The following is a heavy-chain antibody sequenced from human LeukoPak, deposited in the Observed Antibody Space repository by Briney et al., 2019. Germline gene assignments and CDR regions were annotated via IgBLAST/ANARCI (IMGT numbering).Heavy chain of an antibody. CDR1: GFTFGDQA. J-gene: IGHJ4*02. Sequence: GGSLRLSCTASGFTFGDQAMSWFRQAPGKGLEWVGFIRSKAYGGATEYAASVKGRFTISRDDSKSIAYLQMNSLKTEDTAVYYCTRVLRGYGGYYFDYWGQGTLVTVSS. CDR3: TRVLRGYGGYYFDY. D-gene: IGHD4-23*01. CDR2: IRSKAYGGAT. V-gene: IGHV3-49*03.